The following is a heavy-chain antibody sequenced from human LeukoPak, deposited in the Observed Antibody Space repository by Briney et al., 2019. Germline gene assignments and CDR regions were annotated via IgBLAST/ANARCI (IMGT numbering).Heavy chain of an antibody. D-gene: IGHD5-12*01. CDR1: GGSISSGSYY. CDR2: IYTSGST. V-gene: IGHV4-61*02. CDR3: ARVGSGSRYLDY. Sequence: PSQTLSLTCTVSGGSISSGSYYWSWIRQPAGKGLEWIGRIYTSGSTTYNPSLKSRATMSVDTSRTQFSLKLSSVTAADTAVYYCARVGSGSRYLDYWGQGILVIVSS. J-gene: IGHJ4*02.